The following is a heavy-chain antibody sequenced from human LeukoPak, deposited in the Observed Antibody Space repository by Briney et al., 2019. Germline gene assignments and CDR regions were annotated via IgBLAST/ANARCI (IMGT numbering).Heavy chain of an antibody. CDR3: ARVVAAAGNNWFDP. D-gene: IGHD6-13*01. V-gene: IGHV4-39*01. J-gene: IGHJ5*02. CDR1: GGSISSSSYY. Sequence: PSETLSLTCTVSGGSISSSSYYWGWIRQPPGKGLEWIGSIYYSGSTYYNPSLKSRVTISVDTSKNQFSLKLSSVTAADTAVYYCARVVAAAGNNWFDPWGQGTLVTVSS. CDR2: IYYSGST.